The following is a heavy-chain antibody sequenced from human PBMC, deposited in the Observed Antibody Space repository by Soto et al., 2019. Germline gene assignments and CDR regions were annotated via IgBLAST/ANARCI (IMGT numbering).Heavy chain of an antibody. CDR1: GFTFSSYS. V-gene: IGHV3-21*01. Sequence: PGGSLRLSCAASGFTFSSYSMNWVRQAPGKGLEWVSSISSSSSYIYYADSVKGRFTISRDNAKNSLYLQMNSLRAEDTAVYYCARGPTSSTAEFDSWGQGTLVTVSS. D-gene: IGHD5-18*01. CDR2: ISSSSSYI. CDR3: ARGPTSSTAEFDS. J-gene: IGHJ4*02.